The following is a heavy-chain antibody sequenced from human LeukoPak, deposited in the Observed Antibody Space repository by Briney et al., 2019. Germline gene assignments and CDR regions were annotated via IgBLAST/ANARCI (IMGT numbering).Heavy chain of an antibody. CDR3: ARVTTTATTWAFDV. CDR1: GFSISSGYY. D-gene: IGHD4-17*01. V-gene: IGHV4-38-2*02. CDR2: IYHGGST. J-gene: IGHJ3*01. Sequence: SETLSLTCTVSGFSISSGYYWGWIRQPPGKGLEWIASIYHGGSTYYNPSLKSRVTISVDTPKNQFSLKLSSVTAADTAVYYCARVTTTATTWAFDVWGQGTMVTVSS.